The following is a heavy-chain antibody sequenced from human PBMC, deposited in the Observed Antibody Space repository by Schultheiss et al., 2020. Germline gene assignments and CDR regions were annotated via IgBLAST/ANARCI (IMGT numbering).Heavy chain of an antibody. Sequence: GGSLRLSCAASGFTFDDYAMHWVRQAPGKGLEWVSGISWNSGSIGYADSVKGRFTISRDNAKNSLFLQMNSLRAEDTAVYYCARSPISTAYYYDSSGYRFDYWGQGTLVTVSS. J-gene: IGHJ4*02. CDR2: ISWNSGSI. V-gene: IGHV3-9*01. CDR3: ARSPISTAYYYDSSGYRFDY. D-gene: IGHD3-22*01. CDR1: GFTFDDYA.